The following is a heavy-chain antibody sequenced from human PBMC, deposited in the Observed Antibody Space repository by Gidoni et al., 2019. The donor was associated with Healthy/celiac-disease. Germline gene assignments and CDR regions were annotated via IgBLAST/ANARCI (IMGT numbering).Heavy chain of an antibody. D-gene: IGHD6-13*01. Sequence: QVQLVDSGGGVVQPGRSLRLSCAASGFTFSSYAMHWVRQAPGKGLEWVAVISYDGSNKDYADSVKGRFTISRDNSKNTLYLQMNSLRAEDTAVYYCARDIETGYFDYWGQGTLVTVSS. J-gene: IGHJ4*02. V-gene: IGHV3-30-3*01. CDR2: ISYDGSNK. CDR3: ARDIETGYFDY. CDR1: GFTFSSYA.